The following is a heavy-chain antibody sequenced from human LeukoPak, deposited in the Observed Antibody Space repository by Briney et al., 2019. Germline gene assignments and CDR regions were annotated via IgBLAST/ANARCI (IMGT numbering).Heavy chain of an antibody. CDR2: ISYDGSNK. CDR1: GFTFSSYA. V-gene: IGHV3-30-3*01. J-gene: IGHJ5*02. CDR3: ARSGRWSGYVSDPDNWFDP. D-gene: IGHD3-3*01. Sequence: GGSLRLSCAASGFTFSSYAMHWVRQAPGKGLEWVAGISYDGSNKYYADSVKGRFTISRDNSKNTLYLQMNSLRAEDTAVYYCARSGRWSGYVSDPDNWFDPWGQGTLVTVSS.